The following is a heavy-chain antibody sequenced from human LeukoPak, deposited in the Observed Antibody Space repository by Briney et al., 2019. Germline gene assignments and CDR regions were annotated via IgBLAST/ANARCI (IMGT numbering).Heavy chain of an antibody. Sequence: PGGSLRLSCAASGFTFDDYGMSWVRQAPGKGLEWVSGINWNSGSIGYADSVKGRFTISRDNAKNSLYLQMNSLRAEDTALYYCAKGQAVRVPHRAFDIWGQGTMVTVSS. J-gene: IGHJ3*02. V-gene: IGHV3-20*04. CDR3: AKGQAVRVPHRAFDI. D-gene: IGHD6-19*01. CDR1: GFTFDDYG. CDR2: INWNSGSI.